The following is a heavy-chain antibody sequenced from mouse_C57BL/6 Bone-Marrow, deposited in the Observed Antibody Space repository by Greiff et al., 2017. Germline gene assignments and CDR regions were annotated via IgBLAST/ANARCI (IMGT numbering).Heavy chain of an antibody. CDR1: GFTFSSYT. J-gene: IGHJ4*01. CDR3: AREDTTVPLYYAMDY. CDR2: ISGGGGNT. D-gene: IGHD1-1*01. V-gene: IGHV5-9*01. Sequence: EVHLVESGGGLVKPGGSLTLSCAASGFTFSSYTMSWVRQTPEKSLEWVATISGGGGNTYYPDSVKGRFTISRDNAKNTLYLQMSSLRSEDTALYYCAREDTTVPLYYAMDYWGQGTSVTVSS.